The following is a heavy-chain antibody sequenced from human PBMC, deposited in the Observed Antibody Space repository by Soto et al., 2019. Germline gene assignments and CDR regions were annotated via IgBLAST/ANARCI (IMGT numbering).Heavy chain of an antibody. CDR1: GFTFSSYG. V-gene: IGHV3-30*03. CDR2: ISYDKSNK. Sequence: GGSLRLSCAASGFTFSSYGMHWVRQAPGKGLEWVALISYDKSNKLYADSVKGRFTISRDNSKNTLSLQMNSLRADDTAVYYCAIAPVGGPLYYGMDVWGQGTTVTVSS. J-gene: IGHJ6*02. CDR3: AIAPVGGPLYYGMDV. D-gene: IGHD1-26*01.